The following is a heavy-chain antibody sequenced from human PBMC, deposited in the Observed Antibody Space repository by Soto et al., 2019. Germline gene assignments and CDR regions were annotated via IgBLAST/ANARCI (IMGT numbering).Heavy chain of an antibody. J-gene: IGHJ4*02. CDR1: GGSISSGGYY. Sequence: QVQLQESGPGLVKPSQTLSLTCTVSGGSISSGGYYWSWIRQHPGKGLEWIGYIYYSGSTYYNPSLKSXXTXSXXTSKNQFSLKLSSVTAADTAVYYCARASKPYYFDYWGQGTLVTVSS. V-gene: IGHV4-31*03. D-gene: IGHD4-4*01. CDR2: IYYSGST. CDR3: ARASKPYYFDY.